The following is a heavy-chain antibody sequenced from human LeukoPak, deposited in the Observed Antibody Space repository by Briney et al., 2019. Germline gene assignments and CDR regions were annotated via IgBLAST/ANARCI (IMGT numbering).Heavy chain of an antibody. CDR1: GYTLTELS. V-gene: IGHV1-24*01. CDR2: FDPEDGET. D-gene: IGHD4-17*01. Sequence: GASVKVSCKVSGYTLTELSMHWVRQAPGKGLEWMGGFDPEDGETIYAQKFQGRLTMTEDTSTDTAYMELSSLRSEDTAVYYCATELGTVHLDAFDIWGQGTMVTVSS. J-gene: IGHJ3*02. CDR3: ATELGTVHLDAFDI.